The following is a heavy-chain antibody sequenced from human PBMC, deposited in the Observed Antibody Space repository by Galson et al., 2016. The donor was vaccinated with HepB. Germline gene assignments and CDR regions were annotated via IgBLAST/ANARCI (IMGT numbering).Heavy chain of an antibody. CDR2: ISGSTITT. CDR3: AKVVGRFGTGGGAFDM. D-gene: IGHD3-10*01. J-gene: IGHJ3*02. V-gene: IGHV3-23*01. CDR1: GFTFSSYT. Sequence: SLRLSCAASGFTFSSYTTSWVRQAPGKGLEWVSIISGSTITTHYADSVKGRFTISRDNSKNTLYLQMNSLRPEDTAVYYCAKVVGRFGTGGGAFDMWGQGTMVTVSS.